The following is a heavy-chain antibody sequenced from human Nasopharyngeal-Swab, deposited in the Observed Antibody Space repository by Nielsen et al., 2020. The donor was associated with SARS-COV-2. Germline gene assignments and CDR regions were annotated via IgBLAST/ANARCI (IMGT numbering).Heavy chain of an antibody. CDR2: IIPIFGTA. CDR1: GGTFSSYA. CDR3: ARGGGVDEYRYYYYGMDV. D-gene: IGHD5-12*01. V-gene: IGHV1-69*13. J-gene: IGHJ6*02. Sequence: SVKVSCKASGGTFSSYAISWVRQAPGQGLEWMGGIIPIFGTANYAQKFQGRITITADESTSTAYMELSSLRSEDTAVYYCARGGGVDEYRYYYYGMDVWGQGTTVTVSS.